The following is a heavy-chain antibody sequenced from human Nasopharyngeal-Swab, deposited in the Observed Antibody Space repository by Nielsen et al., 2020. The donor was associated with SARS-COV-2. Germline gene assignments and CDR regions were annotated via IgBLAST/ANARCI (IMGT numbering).Heavy chain of an antibody. CDR2: ISSSVDST. V-gene: IGHV3-23*01. D-gene: IGHD2-15*01. J-gene: IGHJ4*02. Sequence: GGSLRLSCAASGFTFSSYAMSWVRQAPGKGLEWVSGISSSVDSTYYADSVKGRFTISRDNSKNTLFLQMNSLRAEDTAVYYCAKDDIRYCDGGSCLFDYWGQGTLATVSS. CDR1: GFTFSSYA. CDR3: AKDDIRYCDGGSCLFDY.